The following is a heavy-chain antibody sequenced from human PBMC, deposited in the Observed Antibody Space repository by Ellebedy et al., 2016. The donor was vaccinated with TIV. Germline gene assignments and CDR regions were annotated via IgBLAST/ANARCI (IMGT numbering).Heavy chain of an antibody. CDR1: EFTVSSNY. D-gene: IGHD5-24*01. J-gene: IGHJ4*02. CDR3: AGHGDREMTN. CDR2: IYSGGTT. Sequence: GESLKISCAASEFTVSSNYMSWVRQAPGKGLEWVSVIYSGGTTHYADSVKGRFTISRDNSKNTMYLQMNSLRAEDTAVYYCAGHGDREMTNWGQGTLVTVSS. V-gene: IGHV3-66*04.